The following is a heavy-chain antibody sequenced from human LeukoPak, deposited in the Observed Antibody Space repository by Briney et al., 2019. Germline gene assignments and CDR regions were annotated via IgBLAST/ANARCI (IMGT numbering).Heavy chain of an antibody. J-gene: IGHJ3*02. D-gene: IGHD7-27*01. CDR2: ISGSGGST. CDR1: GFTFSSYA. CDR3: ARGGVGNFDI. Sequence: GGSLRLSCAASGFTFSSYAMSWVRQAPGKGLEWISAISGSGGSTYYADSVKGRFTISRDNAKNTLYLQMNSLRDEDTAVYYCARGGVGNFDIWGQGTMVTVSS. V-gene: IGHV3-23*01.